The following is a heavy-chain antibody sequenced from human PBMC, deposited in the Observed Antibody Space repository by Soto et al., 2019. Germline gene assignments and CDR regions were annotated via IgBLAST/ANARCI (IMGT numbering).Heavy chain of an antibody. J-gene: IGHJ6*02. D-gene: IGHD2-15*01. CDR2: ISYEGSNK. CDR1: GFTFGTYG. V-gene: IGHV3-30*03. Sequence: GGSLRFSCAVSGFTFGTYGMHWVRQAPGKGLEWVAVISYEGSNKYYADSVKGRFTISRDNSKNTLYLQMNSLRVEDTAVYYCAAGGSGHYYYYYDMDVWGQGTTVTVSS. CDR3: AAGGSGHYYYYYDMDV.